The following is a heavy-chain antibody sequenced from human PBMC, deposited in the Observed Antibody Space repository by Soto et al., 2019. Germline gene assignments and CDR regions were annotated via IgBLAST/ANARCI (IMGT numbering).Heavy chain of an antibody. J-gene: IGHJ4*02. CDR3: VRDGGRSGNMDY. Sequence: EVQLMESGGGLVQPGGSLRLSCAASGFTFSDYNMDWARQAPGKGLEWISYIHVSSSPIYYADSVKDRFTISRDNAKNSLYLQMNSLRDEDTAVYYCVRDGGRSGNMDYWGQGVLVTVSS. V-gene: IGHV3-48*02. CDR2: IHVSSSPI. D-gene: IGHD3-16*01. CDR1: GFTFSDYN.